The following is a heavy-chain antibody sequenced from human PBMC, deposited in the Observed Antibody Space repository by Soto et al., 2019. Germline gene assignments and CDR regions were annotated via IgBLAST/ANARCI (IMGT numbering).Heavy chain of an antibody. Sequence: QITLRESGPTLVQPTQTLTLTCTLSGVSLTTSGVGVGWIRQPPGKALERLALIYWDDDKRFSPSLKSRLAITRDTSKNQVVMTMTDMAPVDTAIYYCAHRQRTVVVGAPFDLWGQGSQVTVSS. CDR3: AHRQRTVVVGAPFDL. J-gene: IGHJ4*02. CDR1: GVSLTTSGVG. V-gene: IGHV2-5*02. CDR2: IYWDDDK. D-gene: IGHD2-15*01.